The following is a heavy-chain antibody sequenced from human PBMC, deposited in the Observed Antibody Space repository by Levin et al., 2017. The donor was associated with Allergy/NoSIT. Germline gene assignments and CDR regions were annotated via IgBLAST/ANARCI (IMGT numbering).Heavy chain of an antibody. D-gene: IGHD2-21*02. CDR3: AKRANCGGDCFAFDV. CDR2: ISPVFGTG. CDR1: GGSFRNLA. J-gene: IGHJ3*01. V-gene: IGHV1-69*06. Sequence: GASVKVSCKASGGSFRNLAINWVRQAPGQGLEWMGGISPVFGTGISAQKFQGRVTFTADKAMSTAYMELTSLRSDDTAVYYCAKRANCGGDCFAFDVWGQGTMVTVSS.